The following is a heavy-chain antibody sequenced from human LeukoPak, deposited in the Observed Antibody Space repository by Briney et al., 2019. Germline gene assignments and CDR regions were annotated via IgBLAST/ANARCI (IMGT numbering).Heavy chain of an antibody. D-gene: IGHD3-22*01. CDR2: IYYSGST. CDR3: ARINYYDSSGYYEAY. V-gene: IGHV4-30-4*01. CDR1: GGSISSGDYY. J-gene: IGHJ4*02. Sequence: SETLSLTCTVSGGSISSGDYYWSWIRQPPGKGLEWIGYIYYSGSTYYNPSLKSRVTISVDTSKNQFSLKLSSVTAADTAVYYCARINYYDSSGYYEAYWGQGTLVTVSS.